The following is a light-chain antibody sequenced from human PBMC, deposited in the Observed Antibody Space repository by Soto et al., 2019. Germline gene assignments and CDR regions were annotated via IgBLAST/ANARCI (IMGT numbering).Light chain of an antibody. J-gene: IGLJ1*01. Sequence: QSLLTDPSSVSVGRGQRGTVAWTRSSSNIGRGYDVHWYQQLPGTAPKLLIYSNTNRPSGVPDRFSGSRSGTSASLAMTGLQAEDEADYYCQSYDSSLSGSVFGTGTKVTVL. V-gene: IGLV1-40*01. CDR2: SNT. CDR3: QSYDSSLSGSV. CDR1: SSNIGRGYD.